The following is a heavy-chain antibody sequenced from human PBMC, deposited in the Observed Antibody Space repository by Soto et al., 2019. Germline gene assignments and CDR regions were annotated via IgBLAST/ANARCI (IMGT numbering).Heavy chain of an antibody. CDR2: IDPRDSYT. Sequence: GGALKISRKGSGYNVNKDWITRGRPMPRKRLEWMGRIDPRDSYTKYSPSFQGHVTISVDKSISTAYLQWSSLKASDTAMYYCAKLVVPAAMWRDPYYYYGMDVWGQGTTVTVSS. V-gene: IGHV5-10-1*01. D-gene: IGHD2-2*01. CDR3: AKLVVPAAMWRDPYYYYGMDV. J-gene: IGHJ6*02. CDR1: GYNVNKDW.